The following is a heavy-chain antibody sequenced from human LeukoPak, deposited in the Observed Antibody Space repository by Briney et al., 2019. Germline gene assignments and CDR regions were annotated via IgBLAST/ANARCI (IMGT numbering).Heavy chain of an antibody. J-gene: IGHJ3*02. CDR3: AKCMIVASPGDDAFDI. CDR2: IGGSGTIT. Sequence: GGSLRLSCAASGFSFNTHAMNWVRQAPGKGLEWVSVIGGSGTITHYADSVKGRLTISRDNSKNTLYLQMNRLRGEDTAVYYCAKCMIVASPGDDAFDIWGQGTMVTVSS. D-gene: IGHD3-22*01. CDR1: GFSFNTHA. V-gene: IGHV3-23*01.